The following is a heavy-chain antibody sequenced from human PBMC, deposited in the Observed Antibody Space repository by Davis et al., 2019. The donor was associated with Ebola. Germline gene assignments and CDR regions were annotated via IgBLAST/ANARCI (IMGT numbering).Heavy chain of an antibody. J-gene: IGHJ6*04. Sequence: AASVKVSCKASGYTLTNYGISWVRQAPGQGLEWMGWISADNDNTNYAQKLQGRVTMTTDTSTSTAYMELRSLRSDDTAVYYCARGRHYDSSGYYSGMDVWGKGTTVTVSS. CDR3: ARGRHYDSSGYYSGMDV. CDR2: ISADNDNT. CDR1: GYTLTNYG. D-gene: IGHD3-22*01. V-gene: IGHV1-18*04.